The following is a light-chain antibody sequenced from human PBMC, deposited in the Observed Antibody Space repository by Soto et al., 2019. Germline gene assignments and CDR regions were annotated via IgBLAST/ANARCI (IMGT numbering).Light chain of an antibody. CDR3: SSYTTSSSSG. V-gene: IGLV2-14*03. CDR1: SSDVGGYNY. J-gene: IGLJ1*01. CDR2: DVS. Sequence: QSALTQPASVSGSPGQSITISCTGTSSDVGGYNYVSWYQQHTVKAPKVMLYDVSYRPSGVSNRFSGSKSGNTAARTISGRQAEDEADYYCSSYTTSSSSGFGTVPKLTVL.